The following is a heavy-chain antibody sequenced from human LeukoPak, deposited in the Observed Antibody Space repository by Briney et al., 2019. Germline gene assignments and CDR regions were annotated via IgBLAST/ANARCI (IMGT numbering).Heavy chain of an antibody. CDR2: ISGSDGST. J-gene: IGHJ4*02. D-gene: IGHD2-2*01. Sequence: PGGSLRLSSAASGFTFSSYPMTWVRQAPDKGLEWVSAISGSDGSTYYADSVKGRFTISRDDSQNTLYLQMNSLSAEDTAVYYCAKVETSGGANCYALDYWGQGTLVTVSS. V-gene: IGHV3-23*01. CDR1: GFTFSSYP. CDR3: AKVETSGGANCYALDY.